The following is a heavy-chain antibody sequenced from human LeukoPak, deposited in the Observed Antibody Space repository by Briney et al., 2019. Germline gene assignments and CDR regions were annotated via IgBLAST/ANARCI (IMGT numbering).Heavy chain of an antibody. CDR2: IYWNDDK. Sequence: SGLTLVNPTQTLTLTCTFSGFSLSTSGVGVGWIRQPPGKALEWLALIYWNDDKRYSPSLKSRLTITKDTSKNQVVLTMTNMDPVDAATYYCAHLDYYDSSGYYSNLHNWFDPWGQGTLVTVSS. D-gene: IGHD3-22*01. CDR1: GFSLSTSGVG. CDR3: AHLDYYDSSGYYSNLHNWFDP. V-gene: IGHV2-5*01. J-gene: IGHJ5*02.